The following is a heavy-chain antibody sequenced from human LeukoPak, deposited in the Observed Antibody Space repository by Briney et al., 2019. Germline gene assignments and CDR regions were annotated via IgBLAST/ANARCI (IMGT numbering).Heavy chain of an antibody. D-gene: IGHD4-17*01. V-gene: IGHV3-33*01. J-gene: IGHJ4*02. CDR3: ARDPYGDSPFNY. Sequence: PGRSLRLSCAASGFTFSSYALHWVRQAPGKGLEWVAVTWYDGSNKYYADSVKGRFTISRDNSKNTVYLQMNSLRAEDTAVYYCARDPYGDSPFNYWGPGTLVTVSS. CDR2: TWYDGSNK. CDR1: GFTFSSYA.